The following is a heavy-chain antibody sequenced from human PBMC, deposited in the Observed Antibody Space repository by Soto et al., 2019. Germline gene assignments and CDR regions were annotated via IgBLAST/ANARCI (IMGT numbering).Heavy chain of an antibody. V-gene: IGHV3-23*01. Sequence: GGSLRLSSAASGFTFSSYGMSWVRQTPGLGLEWVSTISGSGVNTYYADAVKGRFTISRDNSGNMLFLQMDSLRADDTAVYYCAKDRLASAGVARFDPWGQGTLVTVSS. D-gene: IGHD3-3*01. J-gene: IGHJ5*02. CDR1: GFTFSSYG. CDR2: ISGSGVNT. CDR3: AKDRLASAGVARFDP.